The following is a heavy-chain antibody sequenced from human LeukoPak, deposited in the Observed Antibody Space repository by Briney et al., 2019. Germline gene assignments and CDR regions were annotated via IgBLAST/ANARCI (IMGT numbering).Heavy chain of an antibody. CDR1: GFTFSDYW. CDR3: ARGGGWDV. J-gene: IGHJ6*02. CDR2: INHNGNVN. V-gene: IGHV3-7*03. Sequence: PGGSLRLSCAASGFTFSDYWMSWVRQAPGKGLEWVASINHNGNVNYYVDSVKGRFTISRDNAKNSLYLQMSNLRAEDTAVYFCARGGGWDVWGQGATVTVSS. D-gene: IGHD2-15*01.